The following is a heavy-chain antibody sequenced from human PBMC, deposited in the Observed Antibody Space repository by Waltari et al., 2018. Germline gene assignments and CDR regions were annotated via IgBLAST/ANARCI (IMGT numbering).Heavy chain of an antibody. CDR2: MNPNSGNT. Sequence: QVQLVQSGAEVKKPGASVKVSCKASGYPFTNFDVYWVRQATGQGLGWMGWMNPNSGNTGYAQKFHGRVTMTRNTSVNTAYMELSSLRSEDTAFYYCARYNSPYSDFDYWGQGTLVTVSS. CDR3: ARYNSPYSDFDY. V-gene: IGHV1-8*01. D-gene: IGHD3-22*01. CDR1: GYPFTNFD. J-gene: IGHJ4*02.